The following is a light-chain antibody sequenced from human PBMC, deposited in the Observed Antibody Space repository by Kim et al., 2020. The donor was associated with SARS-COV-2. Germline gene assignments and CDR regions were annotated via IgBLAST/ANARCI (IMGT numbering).Light chain of an antibody. V-gene: IGLV1-47*01. CDR1: SSNIGSDY. Sequence: GQMVTLSCSGTSSNIGSDYAYWYQQLPGTAPKVLIYRSNQRPSGVPDRFSGSKSDTSASLAISGLRSEDEGDYYCASWDDSLSGLVFGGGTQLTVL. J-gene: IGLJ2*01. CDR2: RSN. CDR3: ASWDDSLSGLV.